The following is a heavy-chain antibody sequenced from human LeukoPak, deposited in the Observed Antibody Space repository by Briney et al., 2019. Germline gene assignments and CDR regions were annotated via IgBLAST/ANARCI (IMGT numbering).Heavy chain of an antibody. CDR3: ARVRTEWYIDL. V-gene: IGHV3-7*01. Sequence: AGSLRRSCAASGFIFSPYWVTWVRQAPGMGLEWVANMKEDGGEKFYVDSVRGRFTSSRDNAKNSVYLQMNSLRVEDTGVYYCARVRTEWYIDLWASGTLVTVST. D-gene: IGHD2-8*02. CDR2: MKEDGGEK. CDR1: GFIFSPYW. J-gene: IGHJ2*01.